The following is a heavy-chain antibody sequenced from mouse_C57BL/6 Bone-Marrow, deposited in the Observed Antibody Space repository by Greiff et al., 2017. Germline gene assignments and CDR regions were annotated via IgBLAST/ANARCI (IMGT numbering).Heavy chain of an antibody. CDR3: AREYDYDDWFAY. CDR1: GYTFTSYW. CDR2: IDPSDSET. D-gene: IGHD2-4*01. J-gene: IGHJ3*01. V-gene: IGHV1-52*01. Sequence: QVQLQQPGAELVRPGSSVKLSCKASGYTFTSYWMHWVKQRPIQGLEWIGNIDPSDSETHYNQKFKDKATLTVDKSSSTAYMQLSSLTSEDSAVYYCAREYDYDDWFAYWGQGTLVTVSA.